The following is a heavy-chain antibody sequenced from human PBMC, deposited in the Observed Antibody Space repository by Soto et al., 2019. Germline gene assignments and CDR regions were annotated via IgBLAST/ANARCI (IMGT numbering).Heavy chain of an antibody. D-gene: IGHD4-17*01. V-gene: IGHV1-69*13. CDR2: IIPIFGTA. CDR1: GGTFSSYA. J-gene: IGHJ5*02. CDR3: ARGSSTTVTTYWFDP. Sequence: SVKISCKASGGTFSSYAISWVRQAPGQELEWMGGIIPIFGTANYAQKFQGRVTITADESTSTAYMELSSLRSEDTAVYYCARGSSTTVTTYWFDPWRQVTLVTVSS.